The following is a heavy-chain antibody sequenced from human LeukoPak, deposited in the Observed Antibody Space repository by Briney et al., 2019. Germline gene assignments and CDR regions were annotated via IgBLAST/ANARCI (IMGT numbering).Heavy chain of an antibody. J-gene: IGHJ4*02. CDR3: ARVPGAYYFDVDY. Sequence: GGSLRLSCAASGFTFSSYSMNWVRQAPGKGLEWVSYISSSSTIYYADSVKGRFTISRDNAKNTLYLQMNSLRVEDTAVYYCARVPGAYYFDVDYWGQGTLVTVSS. CDR1: GFTFSSYS. V-gene: IGHV3-48*04. D-gene: IGHD3-22*01. CDR2: ISSSSTI.